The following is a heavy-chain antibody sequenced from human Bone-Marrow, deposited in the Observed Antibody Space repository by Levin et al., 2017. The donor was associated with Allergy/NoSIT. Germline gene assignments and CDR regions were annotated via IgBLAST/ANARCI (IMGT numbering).Heavy chain of an antibody. Sequence: GGSLRLSCAASGFTFSNAWMSWVRQAPGKGLEWVGRIKSKTDGGTTDYAAPVKGRFTISRDDSKNTLYLQMNSLKTEDTAVYYCTTAGVLTSDAFDIWGQGTMVTVSS. D-gene: IGHD3-10*01. CDR1: GFTFSNAW. V-gene: IGHV3-15*01. CDR3: TTAGVLTSDAFDI. CDR2: IKSKTDGGTT. J-gene: IGHJ3*02.